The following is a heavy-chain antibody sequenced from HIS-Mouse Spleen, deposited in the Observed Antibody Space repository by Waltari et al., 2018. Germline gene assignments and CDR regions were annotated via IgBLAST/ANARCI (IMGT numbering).Heavy chain of an antibody. CDR1: GYSISSGSY. CDR3: AMPGIAAAGNYY. D-gene: IGHD6-13*01. CDR2: IYHSGST. J-gene: IGHJ4*02. V-gene: IGHV4-38-2*02. Sequence: QVQLQESGPGLVKPSETLSLTCTVSGYSISSGSYWGRIRQPPGKGLEWIGSIYHSGSTYYNPSLKSRVTISVDTSKNQFSLKLSSVTAADTAVYYCAMPGIAAAGNYYWGQGTLVTVSS.